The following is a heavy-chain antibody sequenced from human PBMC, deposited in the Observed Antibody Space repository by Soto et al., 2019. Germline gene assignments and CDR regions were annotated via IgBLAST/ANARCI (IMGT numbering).Heavy chain of an antibody. CDR1: VYTFPTSD. Sequence: QVQLVQSGAEVKKPGASVKVSCDTSVYTFPTSDINWVRRASGQGLEWMGWMNLNTGNAGYAQKFQGRITLTRSTSMSTAYMELSSLHSEASAVYYCVRGASPWGQGTLVTVYS. V-gene: IGHV1-8*01. CDR2: MNLNTGNA. CDR3: VRGASP. J-gene: IGHJ5*02.